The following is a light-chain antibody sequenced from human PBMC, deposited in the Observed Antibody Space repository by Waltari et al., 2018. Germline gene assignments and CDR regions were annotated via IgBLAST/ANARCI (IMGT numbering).Light chain of an antibody. V-gene: IGKV1-5*03. CDR3: QQYNSVPYT. Sequence: DIQVTQSPSSLSASVGDRVSITCRASLSIRTFLAWYQQKPGKAPNLLIYLASTLETGVPSRFSGSGSGTEFTLTISSLQPDDFATYYCQQYNSVPYTFGQGTKVEI. CDR1: LSIRTF. CDR2: LAS. J-gene: IGKJ2*01.